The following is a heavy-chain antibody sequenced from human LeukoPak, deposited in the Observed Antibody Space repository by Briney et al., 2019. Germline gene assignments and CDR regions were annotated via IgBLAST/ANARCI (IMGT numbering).Heavy chain of an antibody. J-gene: IGHJ1*01. V-gene: IGHV1-18*01. CDR3: AREGEYYYDSSGYYLFQH. Sequence: ASVKVSCKASGYTFTSYGISWVRQAPGQGLEWMGWISAYNGNTNYAQKLQGRVTMTTDTSTSTAYMELRSLRSDGTAVYYCAREGEYYYDSSGYYLFQHWGQGTLVTVSS. CDR2: ISAYNGNT. D-gene: IGHD3-22*01. CDR1: GYTFTSYG.